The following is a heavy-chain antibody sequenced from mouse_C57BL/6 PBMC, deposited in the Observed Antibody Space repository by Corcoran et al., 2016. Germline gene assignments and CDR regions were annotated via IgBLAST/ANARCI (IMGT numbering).Heavy chain of an antibody. CDR2: INPNNGGT. V-gene: IGHV1-18*01. CDR3: ARGVPSYRGYYFDY. CDR1: GYTFTDYN. Sequence: EVQLQQSGPELVKPGASVKIPCKASGYTFTDYNMDWVKQSHGKSLEWIGDINPNNGGTIYNQKFKGKATLTVDKSSSTAYMALRSLTSEDTAVYYCARGVPSYRGYYFDYWGQGTTLTVSS. D-gene: IGHD2-10*01. J-gene: IGHJ2*01.